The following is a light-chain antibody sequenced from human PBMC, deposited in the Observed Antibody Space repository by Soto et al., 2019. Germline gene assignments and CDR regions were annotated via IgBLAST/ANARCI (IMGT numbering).Light chain of an antibody. CDR2: KAS. J-gene: IGKJ2*01. CDR1: QSLGDW. CDR3: QQFHSYPYT. V-gene: IGKV1-5*03. Sequence: DIQMTQSPSTLSASVGDRATITCRADQSLGDWLAWYQQKPGKAPKLLIYKASSLESGVPSRFSGSGSGTEFTLTTSSLQPDDFATYYCQQFHSYPYTFGQGTKLEIK.